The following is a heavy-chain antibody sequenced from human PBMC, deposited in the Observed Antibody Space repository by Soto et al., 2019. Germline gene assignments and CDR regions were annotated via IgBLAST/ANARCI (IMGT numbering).Heavy chain of an antibody. CDR1: GGSMSKFY. CDR3: ARDRPGLPYTSGRYYHGMDV. CDR2: ISSSGST. D-gene: IGHD6-19*01. J-gene: IGHJ6*02. V-gene: IGHV4-59*01. Sequence: QVQLQESGPGLAKPSETLSLTCTVSGGSMSKFYWSWIRQSPGKGLEWIGYISSSGSTDYNPSLTSRVIISIDTSKNQFSLRLSSVTAADTAVYFCARDRPGLPYTSGRYYHGMDVWGQGTSVTVSS.